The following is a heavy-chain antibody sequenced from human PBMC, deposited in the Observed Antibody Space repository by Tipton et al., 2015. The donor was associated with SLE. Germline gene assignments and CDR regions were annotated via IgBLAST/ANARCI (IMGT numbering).Heavy chain of an antibody. D-gene: IGHD3-3*01. V-gene: IGHV4-34*01. CDR1: GGSFSGYY. J-gene: IGHJ3*01. CDR3: ARAGGRFLEWSPTF. CDR2: INHSGST. Sequence: LRLSCAVYGGSFSGYYWSWIRQPPGKGLEWIGEINHSGSTNYNPSLKSRVTISVDTSKNQFSLKLSSVTAADTAVYYCARAGGRFLEWSPTFWGQGTMVTVSS.